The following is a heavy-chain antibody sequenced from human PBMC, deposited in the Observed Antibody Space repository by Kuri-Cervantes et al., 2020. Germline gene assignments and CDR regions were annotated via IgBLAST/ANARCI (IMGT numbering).Heavy chain of an antibody. CDR1: SGSISSSSYY. CDR2: IDYSGST. J-gene: IGHJ5*02. D-gene: IGHD3-9*01. CDR3: APFNTYYDILTGYWENWFDP. Sequence: SETLSLTCTVSSGSISSSSYYWGWIRQPPGKGLEWIGTIDYSGSTYYNPSLKSRVTISVDTSGNQFSLKLSSVTAADTAMYYCAPFNTYYDILTGYWENWFDPWGQGTLVTVSS. V-gene: IGHV4-39*07.